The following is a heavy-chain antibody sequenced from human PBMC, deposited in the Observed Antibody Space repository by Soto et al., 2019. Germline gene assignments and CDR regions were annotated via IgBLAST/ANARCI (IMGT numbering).Heavy chain of an antibody. Sequence: ASVKVSCKASGYTFTSYDINWVRQATGQGLEWMGWMNPNSGNTGYAQKFQGRVTMTRNTSISTAYMELSSLRSEDTAVYYCARKNYDVLYYYYMDVWGKGTTVTVSS. CDR3: ARKNYDVLYYYYMDV. CDR2: MNPNSGNT. V-gene: IGHV1-8*01. J-gene: IGHJ6*03. CDR1: GYTFTSYD. D-gene: IGHD1-7*01.